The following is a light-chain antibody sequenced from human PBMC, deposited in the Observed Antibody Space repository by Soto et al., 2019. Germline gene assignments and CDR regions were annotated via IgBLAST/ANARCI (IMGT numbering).Light chain of an antibody. CDR3: QQYNSYSRT. CDR2: DAS. Sequence: DIQMTQSPSTLSASVGDRVAITCRASQSISSWLAWYQQKPGKAPKLLIYDASSLESGVLSRFSSSGSGTEFTLTISSRQPDDFATVYCQQYNSYSRTFGQGTKVEIK. CDR1: QSISSW. V-gene: IGKV1-5*01. J-gene: IGKJ1*01.